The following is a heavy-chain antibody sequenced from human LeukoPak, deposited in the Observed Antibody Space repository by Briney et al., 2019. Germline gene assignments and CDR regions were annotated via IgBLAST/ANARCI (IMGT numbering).Heavy chain of an antibody. D-gene: IGHD6-19*01. V-gene: IGHV3-48*02. CDR1: GLTFSSYS. CDR3: ANAAVAGTS. Sequence: GGSLRLSCAASGLTFSSYSMNWVRQAPGKGLEWVSYISDSSRTIFYADSVKGRFTISRDNAKNSLYLQMNSLRDEDTAVYYCANAAVAGTSWGQGTLVTVSS. CDR2: ISDSSRTI. J-gene: IGHJ5*02.